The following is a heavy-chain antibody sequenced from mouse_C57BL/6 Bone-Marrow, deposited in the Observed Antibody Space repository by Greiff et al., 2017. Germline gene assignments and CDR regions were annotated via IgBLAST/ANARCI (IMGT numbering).Heavy chain of an antibody. Sequence: QVQLQQSGAELARPGASVKLSCKASGYTFTSYGISWVKQRTGQGLEWIGEIYPRSGNTYYNEKFKGKATLTGDKSSSTAYMELRSLTSEDSAVYFCARSPLYYYGSSSWFAYWGQGTLVTVSA. V-gene: IGHV1-81*01. CDR3: ARSPLYYYGSSSWFAY. J-gene: IGHJ3*01. CDR1: GYTFTSYG. CDR2: IYPRSGNT. D-gene: IGHD1-1*01.